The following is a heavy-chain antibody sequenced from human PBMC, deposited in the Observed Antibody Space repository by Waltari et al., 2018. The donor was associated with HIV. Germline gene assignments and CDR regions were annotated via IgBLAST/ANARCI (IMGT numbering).Heavy chain of an antibody. CDR2: VTPIFGTA. CDR1: GGTFSSYA. CDR3: ASAIWGTAMVPDAFDI. D-gene: IGHD5-18*01. J-gene: IGHJ3*02. Sequence: QVQLVQSGAEVKKPGSSVKVSCKASGGTFSSYAISWLRQAPGQGLEWRGGVTPIFGTANYAQKFQGRGTITADESTSTAYMELSSLRSEDTAVYYCASAIWGTAMVPDAFDIWGQGTMVTVSS. V-gene: IGHV1-69*01.